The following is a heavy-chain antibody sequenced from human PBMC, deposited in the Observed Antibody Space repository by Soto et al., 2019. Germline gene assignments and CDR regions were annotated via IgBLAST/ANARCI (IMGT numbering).Heavy chain of an antibody. Sequence: ASVKVSCKASGYTFTSYDINWVRQATGQGLEWMGWMNPNSGNTGYAQKFQGRVTMTRDTSTSTVYMELSSLRSEDTAVYYCARDAIDSSGWYYYYYYGMDVWGQGTTVTVSS. CDR2: MNPNSGNT. CDR3: ARDAIDSSGWYYYYYYGMDV. D-gene: IGHD6-19*01. CDR1: GYTFTSYD. V-gene: IGHV1-8*01. J-gene: IGHJ6*02.